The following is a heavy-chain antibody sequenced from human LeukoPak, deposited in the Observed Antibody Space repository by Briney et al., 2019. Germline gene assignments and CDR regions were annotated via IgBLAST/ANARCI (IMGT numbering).Heavy chain of an antibody. D-gene: IGHD2-2*02. CDR1: GFTFSGYG. V-gene: IGHV3-30*02. CDR3: AKAHCSSTSCYIGFDY. CDR2: IRYDGSDK. J-gene: IGHJ4*02. Sequence: GGSLRRSCAASGFTFSGYGMHWVRQAPGMGLGWVAFIRYDGSDKYYADSVKVRFTISRDNSKNTLYLQMNSLRAEDTAVYYCAKAHCSSTSCYIGFDYWGQGTLVTVSS.